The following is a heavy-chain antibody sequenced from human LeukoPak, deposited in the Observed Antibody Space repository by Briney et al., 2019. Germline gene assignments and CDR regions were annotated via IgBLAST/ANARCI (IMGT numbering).Heavy chain of an antibody. D-gene: IGHD2-8*01. J-gene: IGHJ5*02. Sequence: SGSLSLSCSVSGASISGNWWRGIGQAPVKGLVGTVYIHSLGGTNYNPSLKSRVTITVDTSNNQFSLKMTSMTAADTAVYYCVSQISGNNGSSPVFVSWGQGSLITDSS. CDR1: GASISGNW. CDR2: IHSLGGT. CDR3: VSQISGNNGSSPVFVS. V-gene: IGHV4-59*01.